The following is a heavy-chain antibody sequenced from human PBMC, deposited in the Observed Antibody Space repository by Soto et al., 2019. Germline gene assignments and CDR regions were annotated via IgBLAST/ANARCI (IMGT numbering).Heavy chain of an antibody. CDR1: GYTFTSYA. D-gene: IGHD5-12*01. CDR3: ARGWLQFFFDY. V-gene: IGHV1-3*01. CDR2: INAGNGNT. J-gene: IGHJ4*02. Sequence: ASVKVACKASGYTFTSYAMHWVRQAPGQRLEWMGWINAGNGNTKYSQKFQGRVTITRDTSASTAYMELSSLRSEDTAVYYCARGWLQFFFDYWGQGTLVTVSS.